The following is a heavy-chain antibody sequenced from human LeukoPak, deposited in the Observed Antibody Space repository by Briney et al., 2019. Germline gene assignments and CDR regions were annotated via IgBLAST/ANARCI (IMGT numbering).Heavy chain of an antibody. CDR2: ISGSGGST. V-gene: IGHV3-23*01. CDR3: AKHAITQYYYDSSGYYDY. J-gene: IGHJ4*02. Sequence: GGSLRLSCAASGFTFSSYAMSWVRQAPGKGLEWVSAISGSGGSTYYADSVKGRFTISRDNSKNTLYLQMNSLRAEDTAVYYCAKHAITQYYYDSSGYYDYWGQGTLVTVSS. D-gene: IGHD3-22*01. CDR1: GFTFSSYA.